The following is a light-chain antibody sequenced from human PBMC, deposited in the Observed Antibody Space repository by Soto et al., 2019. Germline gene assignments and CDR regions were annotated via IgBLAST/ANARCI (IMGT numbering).Light chain of an antibody. CDR2: AAS. Sequence: DLPMTQSPSPLSASVGDSVTITCRASQTIKTYLNWYRHKPGEAPKLLIYAASRLQTGVPSRFSGSGSGTFFTLSISSLQPEDFATYYCQQTYSTPGTFGQGTKVEV. CDR1: QTIKTY. V-gene: IGKV1-39*01. CDR3: QQTYSTPGT. J-gene: IGKJ1*01.